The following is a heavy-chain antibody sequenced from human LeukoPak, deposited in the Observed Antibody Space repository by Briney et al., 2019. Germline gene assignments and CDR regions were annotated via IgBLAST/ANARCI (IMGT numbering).Heavy chain of an antibody. J-gene: IGHJ4*02. Sequence: PGRSLRLSCAASGFTFDDYAMHWVRQAPGKGLEWVSGISWNSGSIGYADSVKGRFTISRDNAKNSLYLQVNSLRAEDTALYYCAKDLFRIRPTVSGYFDYWGQGTLVTVSS. D-gene: IGHD3-16*01. CDR1: GFTFDDYA. V-gene: IGHV3-9*01. CDR3: AKDLFRIRPTVSGYFDY. CDR2: ISWNSGSI.